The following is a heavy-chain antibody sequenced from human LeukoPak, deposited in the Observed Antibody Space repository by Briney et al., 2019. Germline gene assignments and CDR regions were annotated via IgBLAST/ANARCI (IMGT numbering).Heavy chain of an antibody. D-gene: IGHD3-22*01. Sequence: GRSLRLSCAASGFTFSSYAMHWVRQAPGKGLEWVAVISYDGSNKYYADSVKGRFTISRDNSKNTLYLQMNSLRAVDTAVYYCARGRGDYYDSSVDIWGQGTMVTVSS. CDR2: ISYDGSNK. CDR1: GFTFSSYA. J-gene: IGHJ3*02. V-gene: IGHV3-30-3*01. CDR3: ARGRGDYYDSSVDI.